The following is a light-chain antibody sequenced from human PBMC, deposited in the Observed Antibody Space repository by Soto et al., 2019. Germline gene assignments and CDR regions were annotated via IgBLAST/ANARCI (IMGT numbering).Light chain of an antibody. CDR3: QQLYSYSS. CDR2: GAS. J-gene: IGKJ5*01. CDR1: QDISRY. V-gene: IGKV1-9*01. Sequence: DIQLTQSPSFVSASVGERVTITCRASQDISRYLAWYQQKPGEAPKLLISGASTLQSGVPSRFSGSGSGTEFTLTVSYLLPEDFATYSCQQLYSYSSFGQGTRLENK.